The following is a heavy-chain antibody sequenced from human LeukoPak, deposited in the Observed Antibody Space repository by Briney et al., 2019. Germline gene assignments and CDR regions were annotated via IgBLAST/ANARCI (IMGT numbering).Heavy chain of an antibody. Sequence: SETLSLTCTVSGGSISSYYWSWIRQPPGKGLEWIGYIYYSGSTNYNPSLKSRATISVDTSKNQFSLKLSSVTAADTAIYYCARSYIAASGRDAFDIWGQGTMVTVSS. CDR3: ARSYIAASGRDAFDI. V-gene: IGHV4-59*01. J-gene: IGHJ3*02. CDR2: IYYSGST. CDR1: GGSISSYY. D-gene: IGHD6-13*01.